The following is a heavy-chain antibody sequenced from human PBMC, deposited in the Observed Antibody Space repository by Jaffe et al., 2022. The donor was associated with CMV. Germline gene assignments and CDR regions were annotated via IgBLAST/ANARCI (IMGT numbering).Heavy chain of an antibody. D-gene: IGHD5-12*01. J-gene: IGHJ4*02. CDR1: GGSISSYY. CDR3: ARATVDRYSGYYEYYFDY. Sequence: QVQLQESGPGLVKPSETLSLTCTVSGGSISSYYWSWIRQPPGKGLEWIGYIYYSGSTNYNPSLKSRVTISVDTSKNQFSLKLSSVTAADTAVYYCARATVDRYSGYYEYYFDYWGQGTLVTVSS. V-gene: IGHV4-59*08. CDR2: IYYSGST.